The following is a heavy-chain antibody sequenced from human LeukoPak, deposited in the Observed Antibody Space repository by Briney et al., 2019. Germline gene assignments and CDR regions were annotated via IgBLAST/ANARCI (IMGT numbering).Heavy chain of an antibody. CDR3: AKGGVYPFDY. D-gene: IGHD5/OR15-5a*01. Sequence: GGSLRLSCAASGFTFSTYAMTWVRQAPGKGLEWVSLISGTGGSTYYADSVKGRFTISRDNSKNTLYLQMNSLRAEDTAVYYCAKGGVYPFDYWGQGTLVTVSS. J-gene: IGHJ4*02. CDR2: ISGTGGST. V-gene: IGHV3-23*01. CDR1: GFTFSTYA.